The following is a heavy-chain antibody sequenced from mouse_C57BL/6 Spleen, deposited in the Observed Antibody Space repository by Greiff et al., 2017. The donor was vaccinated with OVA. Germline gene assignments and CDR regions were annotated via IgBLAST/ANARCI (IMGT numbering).Heavy chain of an antibody. CDR1: GYAFSSSW. Sequence: QVQLQQSGPELVKPGASVKISCKASGYAFSSSWMTWVKQRPGKGLEWIGRIYPGDGDTNYNGRFKGKATLTADKSSSTAYMQLSSLTSEDEEVDFCARGREIDYDYDDYAMDDWGQGTSVTVSS. CDR3: ARGREIDYDYDDYAMDD. J-gene: IGHJ4*01. D-gene: IGHD2-4*01. V-gene: IGHV1-82*01. CDR2: IYPGDGDT.